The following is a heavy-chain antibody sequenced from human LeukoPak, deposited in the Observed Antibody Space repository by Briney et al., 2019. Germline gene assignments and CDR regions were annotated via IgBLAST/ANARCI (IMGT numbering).Heavy chain of an antibody. V-gene: IGHV3-48*03. Sequence: GGSLRLSCAASGFTFDDYAMYWVRQAPGKGLEWVSYISSSGSTIYYADSVKGRFTISRDNAKNSLYLQMNSLRAEDTAVYYCAELGITMIGGVWGKGTTVTISS. CDR3: AELGITMIGGV. J-gene: IGHJ6*04. D-gene: IGHD3-10*02. CDR2: ISSSGSTI. CDR1: GFTFDDYA.